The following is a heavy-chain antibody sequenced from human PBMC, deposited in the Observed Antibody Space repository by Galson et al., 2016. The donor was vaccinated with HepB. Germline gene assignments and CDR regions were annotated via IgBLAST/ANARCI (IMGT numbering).Heavy chain of an antibody. Sequence: SLRLSCAASGLTFSNDAMTWVRQAPGKGLEWVSGISGSGAHTHYANALKGRFTISRDNSNNTLYLQVNSLRAEDTALYFHARYSNSWAPFDYRGQGRLVTVSS. CDR3: ARYSNSWAPFDY. CDR2: ISGSGAHT. V-gene: IGHV3-23*01. CDR1: GLTFSNDA. D-gene: IGHD6-13*01. J-gene: IGHJ4*02.